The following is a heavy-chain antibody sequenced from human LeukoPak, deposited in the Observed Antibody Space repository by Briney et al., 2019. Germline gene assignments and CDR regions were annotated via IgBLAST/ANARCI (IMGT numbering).Heavy chain of an antibody. J-gene: IGHJ4*02. CDR2: IYHSGST. D-gene: IGHD1-1*01. V-gene: IGHV4-39*07. CDR3: ARGATGTPDY. Sequence: SETLSLTCTVSGGSISSSSYYWGWIRQPPGKGLEWIGSIYHSGSTYYNPSLKSRVTISVDTSKNQFSLKLSSVTAADTAVYYCARGATGTPDYWGQGTLVTVSS. CDR1: GGSISSSSYY.